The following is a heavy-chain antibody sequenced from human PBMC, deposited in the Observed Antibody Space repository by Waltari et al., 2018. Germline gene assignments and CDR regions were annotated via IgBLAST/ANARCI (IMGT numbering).Heavy chain of an antibody. CDR2: IYYSGST. Sequence: QVQLQESGPGLVKPSQTLSLTCTFSGGSISSGSYYLSWIRQPPGKGLEWIGYIYYSGSTYYNPSLKSRVTISVDTSKNQFSLKLSSVTAADTAVYYCARSSYGDYGPEWFDPWGQGTLVTVSS. CDR3: ARSSYGDYGPEWFDP. CDR1: GGSISSGSYY. D-gene: IGHD4-17*01. J-gene: IGHJ5*02. V-gene: IGHV4-30-4*08.